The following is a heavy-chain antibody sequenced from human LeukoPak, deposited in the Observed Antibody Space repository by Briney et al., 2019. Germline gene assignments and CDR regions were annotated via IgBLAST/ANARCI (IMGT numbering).Heavy chain of an antibody. V-gene: IGHV1-18*01. CDR3: AREGFTATGVNYYYHMDV. CDR1: DFTFTSWT. J-gene: IGHJ6*03. Sequence: ASVKVSCKASDFTFTSWTFSWVRQARGQGLEWMGWISAYNGASNYAQKLQGRVTMTTDASTDTVYMELRSLRSDDTAVYFCAREGFTATGVNYYYHMDVWGEGTSVTVSS. CDR2: ISAYNGAS. D-gene: IGHD5-18*01.